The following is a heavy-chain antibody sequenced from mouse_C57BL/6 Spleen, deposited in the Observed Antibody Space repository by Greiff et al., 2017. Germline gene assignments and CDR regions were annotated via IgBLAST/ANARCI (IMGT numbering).Heavy chain of an antibody. CDR1: GYTFTSYW. D-gene: IGHD1-1*01. CDR2: IDPSDSET. J-gene: IGHJ4*01. V-gene: IGHV1-52*01. CDR3: ARTITTVVDYYAMDY. Sequence: QVPLQQPGAELVRPGSSVKLSCKASGYTFTSYWMHWVKQRPIQGLEWIGNIDPSDSETHYNQKFKDKATLTVDKSSSTAYMQLSSLTSEDSAVYDCARTITTVVDYYAMDYWGQGTSVTVSS.